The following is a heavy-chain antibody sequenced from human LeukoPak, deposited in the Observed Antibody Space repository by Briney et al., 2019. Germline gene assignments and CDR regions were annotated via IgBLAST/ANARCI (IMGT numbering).Heavy chain of an antibody. CDR2: IYYSGST. J-gene: IGHJ5*02. CDR3: ARGGSSSWSSWFDP. CDR1: GGSISSSSYY. D-gene: IGHD6-13*01. Sequence: PSETLSLTCTVSGGSISSSSYYWGWIRQPPGKGLEWIGSIYYSGSTYYNPSLKSRVTISVDTSKNQFSLKLSSVTAADTAVYYCARGGSSSWSSWFDPWGQGTLVTVSS. V-gene: IGHV4-39*07.